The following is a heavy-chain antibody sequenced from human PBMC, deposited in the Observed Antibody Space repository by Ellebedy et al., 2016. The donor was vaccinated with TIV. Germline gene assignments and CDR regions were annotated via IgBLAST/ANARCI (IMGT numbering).Heavy chain of an antibody. D-gene: IGHD6-19*01. CDR3: AKDGGGWYTSGWYYFDY. V-gene: IGHV3-23*01. CDR2: ISGGGAHT. Sequence: GESLKISCAASGFTFNNYAMSWVRQAPGKGLEWVSAISGGGAHTYYVDSVKGRFTISRDNSKSTLYLQMNSLRAEDTAVYYCAKDGGGWYTSGWYYFDYWGQGTLVTVSS. J-gene: IGHJ4*02. CDR1: GFTFNNYA.